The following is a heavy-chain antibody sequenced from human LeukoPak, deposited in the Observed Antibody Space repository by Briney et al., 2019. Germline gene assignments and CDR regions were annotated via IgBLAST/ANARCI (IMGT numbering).Heavy chain of an antibody. D-gene: IGHD3-10*01. J-gene: IGHJ1*01. CDR1: GYTLNALS. CDR2: LDPVDGET. CDR3: TTSRRFYYGSGTFQY. Sequence: VSVKVSCKASGYTLNALSIHWVRQAPGKGLEWMGGLDPVDGETIYAQRFQGRVTMTEDTSTDTAYLDLRSLRSDDTAVYYCTTSRRFYYGSGTFQYWGQGTLLTVSS. V-gene: IGHV1-24*01.